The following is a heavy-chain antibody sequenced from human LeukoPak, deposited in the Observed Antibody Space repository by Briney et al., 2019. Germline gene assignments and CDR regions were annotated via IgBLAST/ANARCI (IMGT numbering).Heavy chain of an antibody. D-gene: IGHD6-6*01. V-gene: IGHV3-7*04. CDR2: VKQDGSEK. CDR1: GFTFSSFW. J-gene: IGHJ4*02. Sequence: RPGGSQRLSCAASGFTFSSFWMSWVRQAPGKGLEWVANVKQDGSEKYYVDSVKGRFTISRDDAENSLYLQMNSLRVEDTAVYYCARGGSSRFEYWGQGTLVTVSS. CDR3: ARGGSSRFEY.